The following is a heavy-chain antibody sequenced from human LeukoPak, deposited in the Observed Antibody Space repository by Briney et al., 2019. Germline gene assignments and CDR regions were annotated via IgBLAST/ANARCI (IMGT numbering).Heavy chain of an antibody. D-gene: IGHD3-16*01. CDR3: ARHSFRGIFWAQVFDP. CDR1: GDSNTSYY. Sequence: SETLSLTCTVSGDSNTSYYWSWIRQPPGKGLGWFGHVYDSGTANYNPSLKSRVSISVASSKNQFSLKLTSVSAADTAVYYCARHSFRGIFWAQVFDPWGQGTLVIVSS. CDR2: VYDSGTA. V-gene: IGHV4-59*08. J-gene: IGHJ5*02.